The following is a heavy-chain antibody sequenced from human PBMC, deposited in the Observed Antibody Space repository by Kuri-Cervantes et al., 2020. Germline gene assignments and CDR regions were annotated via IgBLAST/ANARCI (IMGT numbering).Heavy chain of an antibody. CDR1: GYTFTGYY. CDR3: ARVGGEATDVFDY. CDR2: INPNSGGT. Sequence: ASVKVSCKASGYTFTGYYMHWVRQAPGQGLEWMGWINPNSGGTNYAQKFQGRVAMTRDTSISTAYMELSRLRSEDTAVYYCARVGGEATDVFDYWGQGTLVTVSS. V-gene: IGHV1-2*02. D-gene: IGHD3-16*01. J-gene: IGHJ4*02.